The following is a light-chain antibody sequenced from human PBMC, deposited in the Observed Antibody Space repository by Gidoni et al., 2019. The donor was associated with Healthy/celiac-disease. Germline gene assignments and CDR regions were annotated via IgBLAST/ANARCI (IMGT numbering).Light chain of an antibody. CDR1: QRVLYSSNNQNY. CDR3: QQYYSTPFT. Sequence: DIVMTQSPDSLAVSLGERATINCKSSQRVLYSSNNQNYLAWYQQKPGQPPNLLIYWASTRESGVPDRFSGSGSGTDFTLTISSLQAEDVAVYYCQQYYSTPFTFGPGTKVDIK. J-gene: IGKJ3*01. CDR2: WAS. V-gene: IGKV4-1*01.